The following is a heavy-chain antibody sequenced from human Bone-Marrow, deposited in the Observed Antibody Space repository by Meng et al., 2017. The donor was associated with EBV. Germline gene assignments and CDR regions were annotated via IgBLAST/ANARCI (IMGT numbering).Heavy chain of an antibody. CDR3: ARDLVVGATSFHY. Sequence: GRLVQSGAGVKKPGASVKVSCKASGYTFTGYYMHWVRQAPGQGLEWMGRINPNSGGTNYAQKFQGRVTMTRDTSISTAYMELSRLRSDDTAVYYCARDLVVGATSFHYWGQGTLVTVSS. D-gene: IGHD1-26*01. V-gene: IGHV1-2*06. CDR1: GYTFTGYY. CDR2: INPNSGGT. J-gene: IGHJ4*02.